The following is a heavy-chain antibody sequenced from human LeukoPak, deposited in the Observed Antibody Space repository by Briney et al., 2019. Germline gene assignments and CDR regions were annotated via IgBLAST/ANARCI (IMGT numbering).Heavy chain of an antibody. CDR2: IYYSGST. V-gene: IGHV4-39*07. J-gene: IGHJ4*02. CDR3: ARVYPIAVAGYYFDY. Sequence: PSETLSLTCTVSGGSISSSSYYWGWIRQPPGKGLEWIGSIYYSGSTYYNPSLKSRVTISVDTSKNQFSLKLSSVTAADTAVYYCARVYPIAVAGYYFDYWGQGTLVTVSS. CDR1: GGSISSSSYY. D-gene: IGHD6-19*01.